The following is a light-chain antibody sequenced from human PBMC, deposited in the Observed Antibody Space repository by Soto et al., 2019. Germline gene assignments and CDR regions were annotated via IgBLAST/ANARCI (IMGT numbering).Light chain of an antibody. CDR3: QQTYTTRWT. V-gene: IGKV1-39*01. Sequence: DIQMTQSPSSLSASIRDRVTITCRASQNISIYLNWYQQKPGKAPKVLISAVSSLQSGVPSRFSGSGSGTDFTLSISSLQPEDFATYYCQQTYTTRWTFGQGTKVEIK. CDR2: AVS. CDR1: QNISIY. J-gene: IGKJ1*01.